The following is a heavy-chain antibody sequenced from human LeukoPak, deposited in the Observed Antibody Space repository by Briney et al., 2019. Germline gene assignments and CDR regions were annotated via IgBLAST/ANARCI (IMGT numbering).Heavy chain of an antibody. D-gene: IGHD6-13*01. V-gene: IGHV4-59*08. Sequence: SETLSLTCTVSGGSISTYYWSWIRPPPGRGLEWIGYIYFTGSTNYNPSLQSRVTISVDTSKNQFSLKLTSVTAADTAVYYCARHCASGTCAFDIWGQGTMVTVSS. CDR2: IYFTGST. CDR1: GGSISTYY. J-gene: IGHJ3*02. CDR3: ARHCASGTCAFDI.